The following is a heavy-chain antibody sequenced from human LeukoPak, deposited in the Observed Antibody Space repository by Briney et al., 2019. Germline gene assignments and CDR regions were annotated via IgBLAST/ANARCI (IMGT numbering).Heavy chain of an antibody. CDR2: ISGSGDNT. V-gene: IGHV3-23*01. Sequence: AGGSLRLSCAASGFTFSNYAMSWVRQAPGKGLEWVSAISGSGDNTYYADSVKGRFTVSRDNAKNTLYLQMNSLRAEDTAVYYCARDLAYGGNSNWGQATLVTVSS. J-gene: IGHJ4*02. CDR1: GFTFSNYA. D-gene: IGHD4-23*01. CDR3: ARDLAYGGNSN.